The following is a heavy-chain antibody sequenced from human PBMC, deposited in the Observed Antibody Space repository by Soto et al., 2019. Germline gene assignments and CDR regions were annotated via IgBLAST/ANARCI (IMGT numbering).Heavy chain of an antibody. CDR3: AKDRGPYCSGGICYPPSWFDP. D-gene: IGHD2-15*01. J-gene: IGHJ5*02. V-gene: IGHV3-23*01. Sequence: LRLSCVGSGFTFGNYAMSWVRQAPGKGLEWVSSITGIDGRTYYADSVKGRFTISRDNPKNTLYLQMNNLRAEDTAMFYCAKDRGPYCSGGICYPPSWFDPWGQGTQVTVSS. CDR2: ITGIDGRT. CDR1: GFTFGNYA.